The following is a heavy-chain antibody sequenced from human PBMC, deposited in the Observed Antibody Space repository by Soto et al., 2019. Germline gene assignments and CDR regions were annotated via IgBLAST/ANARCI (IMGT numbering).Heavy chain of an antibody. D-gene: IGHD2-2*01. CDR1: GGSVSSGSYY. V-gene: IGHV4-61*01. Sequence: SETLSLTCTVSGGSVSSGSYYWSWIRQPPGKGLEWIGYIYYSGSTNYNPSLKSRVTISVDTSKNQFSLKLSSVTAADTAVYYCARASTVSSTSYYHYGMDVWGQGTTVTVSS. CDR3: ARASTVSSTSYYHYGMDV. J-gene: IGHJ6*02. CDR2: IYYSGST.